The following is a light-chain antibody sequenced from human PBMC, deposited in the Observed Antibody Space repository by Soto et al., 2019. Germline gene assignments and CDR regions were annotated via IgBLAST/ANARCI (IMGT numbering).Light chain of an antibody. CDR3: QQYNNWPCT. V-gene: IGKV3-15*01. CDR2: GAS. J-gene: IGKJ4*01. Sequence: EIVMTQSPATLSVSPGERDTLSCRASQSVSSNLAWYQQKPGQAPRLLIYGASTRATGIPARFSGSGSGTEFTRTISSLQSEDFAVYYCQQYNNWPCTFGGGTKVEIK. CDR1: QSVSSN.